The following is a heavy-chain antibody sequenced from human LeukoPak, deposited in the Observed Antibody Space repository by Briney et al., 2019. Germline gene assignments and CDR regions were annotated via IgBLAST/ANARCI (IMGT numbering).Heavy chain of an antibody. CDR1: GFTFSSYW. Sequence: GGSLRLSCVVSGFTFSSYWMSWVRQAPGKGLEWVANIKQDGSEKYYVDSVKGRFTMSRDSAKNSLYLQMNSLRAEDTAVYYCARVQWELRGVGSYFEYWGQGALVTVSS. V-gene: IGHV3-7*01. CDR2: IKQDGSEK. J-gene: IGHJ4*02. D-gene: IGHD1-26*01. CDR3: ARVQWELRGVGSYFEY.